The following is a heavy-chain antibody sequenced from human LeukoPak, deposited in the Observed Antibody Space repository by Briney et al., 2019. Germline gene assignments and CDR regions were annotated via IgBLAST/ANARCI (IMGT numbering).Heavy chain of an antibody. CDR3: AKVIWFGESHMDV. V-gene: IGHV3-7*03. CDR1: GFTXXXYW. D-gene: IGHD3-10*01. CDR2: IKQDGSEK. Sequence: GGXXRLSCAASGFTXXXYWMSXXRXXPGKXLEXVANIKQDGSEKYYVDSVKGRFTISRDNAKNSLYLQMNSLRAEDTAVYYCAKVIWFGESHMDVWGKGTTVTVSS. J-gene: IGHJ6*03.